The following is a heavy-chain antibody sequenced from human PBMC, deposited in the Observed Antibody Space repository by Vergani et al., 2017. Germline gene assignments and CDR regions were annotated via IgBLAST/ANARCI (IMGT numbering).Heavy chain of an antibody. CDR2: INPNSGGT. CDR3: ARDRFYYESRGNFDY. V-gene: IGHV1-2*02. Sequence: QVQLVQSGAEVKKPGASVKVSCKASGYPFTGYYMHWVRQAPGQGLEWMGWINPNSGGTNYPQKFQGRVTMTRETSISTAYMELSRLRSDDTAVYYCARDRFYYESRGNFDYGGQGTLVTVSS. J-gene: IGHJ4*02. CDR1: GYPFTGYY. D-gene: IGHD3-22*01.